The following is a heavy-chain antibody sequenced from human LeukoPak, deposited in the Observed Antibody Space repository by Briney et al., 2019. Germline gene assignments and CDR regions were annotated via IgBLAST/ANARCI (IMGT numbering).Heavy chain of an antibody. D-gene: IGHD3-16*01. Sequence: ASVKVSCKDSGYTFTSYGVSWLRQAPGQGLEWMGWISDSNGNTNYAQKLQGRVTMTTDTSTSTAYMEVRSLRSDDTAVYYCARYPLSYTSNGHYYFYYWGLGTLLTVSS. J-gene: IGHJ4*02. CDR2: ISDSNGNT. CDR1: GYTFTSYG. CDR3: ARYPLSYTSNGHYYFYY. V-gene: IGHV1-18*01.